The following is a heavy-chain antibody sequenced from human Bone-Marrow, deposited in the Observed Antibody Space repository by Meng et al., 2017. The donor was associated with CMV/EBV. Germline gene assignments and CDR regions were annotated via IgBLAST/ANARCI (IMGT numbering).Heavy chain of an antibody. D-gene: IGHD3-22*01. Sequence: VQRWQAGAEVQRPWASVKVSCKASGYTFSGYYIPWVRQASGQGLEWMGWINPNSGGTNYAQNVRGRVTMTRDTSISTPYMELSRLRSDDTAVYYCARGRNYYDSSGYHPFDYWGQGTLVTVSS. CDR1: GYTFSGYY. J-gene: IGHJ4*02. CDR3: ARGRNYYDSSGYHPFDY. V-gene: IGHV1-2*02. CDR2: INPNSGGT.